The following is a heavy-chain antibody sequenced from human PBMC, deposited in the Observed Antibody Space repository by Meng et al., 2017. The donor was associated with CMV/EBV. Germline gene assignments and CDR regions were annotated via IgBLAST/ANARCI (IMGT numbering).Heavy chain of an antibody. V-gene: IGHV1-69*05. CDR3: ARDKSPRWGGLTTMTRGMDV. Sequence: SVQVSCKASGGTFSSYAISWVRQAPGQGLVWMGGIIPIFGTANYAQKFQGRVTITTDESTSTAYMELSSLRSEDTAGYYCARDKSPRWGGLTTMTRGMDVWGQGTTVTVSS. J-gene: IGHJ6*02. CDR2: IIPIFGTA. CDR1: GGTFSSYA. D-gene: IGHD4/OR15-4a*01.